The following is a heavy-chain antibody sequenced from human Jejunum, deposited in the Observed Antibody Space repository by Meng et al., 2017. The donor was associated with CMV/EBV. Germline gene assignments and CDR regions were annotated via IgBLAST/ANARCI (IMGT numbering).Heavy chain of an antibody. CDR3: ARDSTAIVVDVADY. D-gene: IGHD2-21*01. CDR1: GFTFTNHA. Sequence: SGFTFTNHAMHWVRQAPGKGLEWVAVISFEETNVRYADSVKGRFTISRDNPRNTLYLQMESLRVDDTALYYCARDSTAIVVDVADYWGQGTLVTVSS. V-gene: IGHV3-30-3*01. J-gene: IGHJ4*02. CDR2: ISFEETNV.